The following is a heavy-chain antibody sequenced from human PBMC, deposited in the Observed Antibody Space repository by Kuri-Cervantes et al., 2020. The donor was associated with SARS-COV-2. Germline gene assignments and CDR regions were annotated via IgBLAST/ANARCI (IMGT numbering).Heavy chain of an antibody. J-gene: IGHJ3*02. CDR1: GGSISSSNYY. CDR2: SYYSWST. V-gene: IGHV4-39*01. Sequence: SETLSLTCTVSGGSISSSNYYWGWIRQPPGKGLEWIGSSYYSWSTYYNPSLKSLVTISVDTSKNQFSLKLSSVTAADPAVYYSARGTLDTALVRGVRAPNDAFDIWGQGTMVTVSS. D-gene: IGHD5-18*01. CDR3: ARGTLDTALVRGVRAPNDAFDI.